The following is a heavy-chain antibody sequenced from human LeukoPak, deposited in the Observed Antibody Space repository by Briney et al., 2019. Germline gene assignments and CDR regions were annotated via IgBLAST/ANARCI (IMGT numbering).Heavy chain of an antibody. CDR3: ARGGDGYNYGDY. Sequence: SETLSLTCTVSGGSMKNYYWNWIRQPPGKGLEWIGCIFFSGTTRHNPSLSSRLTMSVDTSKNQFSLNLTSVTAADTAVYYCARGGDGYNYGDYWGQGTLVTVSS. D-gene: IGHD5-24*01. J-gene: IGHJ4*02. V-gene: IGHV4-59*01. CDR1: GGSMKNYY. CDR2: IFFSGTT.